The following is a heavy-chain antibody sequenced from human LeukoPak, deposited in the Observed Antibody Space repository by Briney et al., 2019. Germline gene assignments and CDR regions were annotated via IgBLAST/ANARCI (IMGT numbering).Heavy chain of an antibody. V-gene: IGHV4-39*01. CDR2: IYYSGST. CDR1: GGSISSSSYY. J-gene: IGHJ4*02. D-gene: IGHD3-16*02. Sequence: PPETLSLTCTVSGGSISSSSYYWGWIRQPPGKGLEWIGSIYYSGSTYYNPSLKSRVTISVDTSKNQFSLKLSSVTAADTAVYYCARSSFFDYWGQGTLVTVSS. CDR3: ARSSFFDY.